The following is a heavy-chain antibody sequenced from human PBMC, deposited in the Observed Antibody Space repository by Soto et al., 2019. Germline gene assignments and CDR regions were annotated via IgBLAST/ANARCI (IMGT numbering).Heavy chain of an antibody. V-gene: IGHV1-58*01. J-gene: IGHJ6*03. Sequence: QMQLVQSGPEVRKPGTSVKVSCKASGFTFSSSALQWVRQARGQRLEWIGWIAVGSGNTNYAQKFQERVTITRDMSTSIAYMELNSLRSDDTAVYYCAARGRRDYYMDVWGKGTTVTVSS. CDR2: IAVGSGNT. CDR1: GFTFSSSA. D-gene: IGHD3-10*01. CDR3: AARGRRDYYMDV.